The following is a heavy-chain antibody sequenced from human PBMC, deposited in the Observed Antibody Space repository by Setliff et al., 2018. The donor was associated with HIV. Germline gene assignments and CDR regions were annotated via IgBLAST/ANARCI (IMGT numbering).Heavy chain of an antibody. CDR1: GYSFTNLG. V-gene: IGHV1-18*01. Sequence: CKASGYSFTNLGLNWVRQAPGQGLEWMGWISAYNGNTNFAQKLQVRVTMTTDTSTSTAYMELRSLRSDDTAVYYCARAYDVLTGYFDYWGQGTLVTVST. D-gene: IGHD3-9*01. CDR3: ARAYDVLTGYFDY. J-gene: IGHJ4*02. CDR2: ISAYNGNT.